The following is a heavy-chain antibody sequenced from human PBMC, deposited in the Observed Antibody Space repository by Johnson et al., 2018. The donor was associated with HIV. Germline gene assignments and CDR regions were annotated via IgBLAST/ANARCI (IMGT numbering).Heavy chain of an antibody. CDR2: IWYDGSNK. D-gene: IGHD1-26*01. V-gene: IGHV3-33*06. CDR1: GFTFSSYG. Sequence: QVQLVESGGGVVQPGGSLRLSCAASGFTFSSYGMHWVRQAPGKGLEWVAVIWYDGSNKYYADSVKGRFTISRDNSKNTLYLQMNSLRAEDTAVYYCAKDLFTEREDDVFDIWVQGTMVTVTS. J-gene: IGHJ3*02. CDR3: AKDLFTEREDDVFDI.